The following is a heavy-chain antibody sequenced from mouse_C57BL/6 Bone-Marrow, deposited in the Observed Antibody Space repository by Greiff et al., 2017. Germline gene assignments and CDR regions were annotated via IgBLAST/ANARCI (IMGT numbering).Heavy chain of an antibody. CDR3: ARKGTYYSNCYAMDY. CDR1: GYTFTDYN. Sequence: EVQLQQSGPELVKPGASVKMSCKASGYTFTDYNMHWVKQSHGKSLEWIGYINPNNGGTSYNQKFKGKATLTVNKSSSPAYMELRSLTSEDSAVYYCARKGTYYSNCYAMDYCGIGTSVTVSS. J-gene: IGHJ4*01. V-gene: IGHV1-22*01. D-gene: IGHD2-5*01. CDR2: INPNNGGT.